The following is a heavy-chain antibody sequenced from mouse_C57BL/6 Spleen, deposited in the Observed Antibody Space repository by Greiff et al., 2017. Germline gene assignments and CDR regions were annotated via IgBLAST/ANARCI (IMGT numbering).Heavy chain of an antibody. Sequence: EVMLVESGGGLVQPGGSMKLSCAASGFTFSDAWMDWVRQSPEKGLEWVAEIRNKANNHATYYAESVKGRFTISRDDSKSSVYLQMNSLRAEDTGIYYCTGGYYYGSSPAWFAYWGQGTLVTVSA. CDR3: TGGYYYGSSPAWFAY. J-gene: IGHJ3*01. CDR1: GFTFSDAW. D-gene: IGHD1-1*01. V-gene: IGHV6-6*01. CDR2: IRNKANNHAT.